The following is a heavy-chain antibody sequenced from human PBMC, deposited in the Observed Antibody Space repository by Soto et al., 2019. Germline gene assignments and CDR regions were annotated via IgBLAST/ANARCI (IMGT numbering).Heavy chain of an antibody. D-gene: IGHD6-13*01. Sequence: EVQLLDSGGGLVQPGGSLRLSCAASGFTLTSFGMSWVRQAPGKGLEWVSSISASGTSMYYAKSVEGRFTISRDTSKNTLYLQMNSLRAEDTAEYYCAKRGDTTSWYWFDPWGQGTLVTVSS. CDR2: ISASGTSM. CDR3: AKRGDTTSWYWFDP. CDR1: GFTLTSFG. J-gene: IGHJ5*02. V-gene: IGHV3-23*01.